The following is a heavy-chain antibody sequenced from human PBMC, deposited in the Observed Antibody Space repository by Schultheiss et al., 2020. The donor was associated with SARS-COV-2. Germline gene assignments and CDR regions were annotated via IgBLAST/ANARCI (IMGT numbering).Heavy chain of an antibody. CDR3: ARCSKAAMHYYYYYMDV. D-gene: IGHD2-2*01. CDR1: GFTFSSYS. J-gene: IGHJ6*03. Sequence: GGSLRLSCAASGFTFSSYSMNWVRQAPGKGLEWVSVIYSGGSTYYADSVKGRFTISRHNSKNTLYLQMNSLRAEDTAVYYCARCSKAAMHYYYYYMDVWGKGTTVTVSS. V-gene: IGHV3-53*04. CDR2: IYSGGST.